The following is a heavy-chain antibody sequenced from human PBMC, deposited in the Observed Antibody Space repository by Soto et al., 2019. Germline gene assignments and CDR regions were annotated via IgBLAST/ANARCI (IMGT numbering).Heavy chain of an antibody. D-gene: IGHD2-15*01. CDR2: IYYSGST. J-gene: IGHJ3*02. CDR3: ARGGHVVEVAATPTDGAFDI. V-gene: IGHV4-59*01. Sequence: SETLSLTCTVSGGSISSYYWSWIRQPPGKGLEWIGYIYYSGSTNYNPSLKSRVTISVDTSKNQFSLKLSSVTAADTAVYYCARGGHVVEVAATPTDGAFDIWGQGTMVTVSS. CDR1: GGSISSYY.